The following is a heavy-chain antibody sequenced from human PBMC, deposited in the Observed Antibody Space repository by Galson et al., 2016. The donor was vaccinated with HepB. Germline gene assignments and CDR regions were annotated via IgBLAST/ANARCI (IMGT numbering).Heavy chain of an antibody. CDR3: ARELAGAGRWGMDV. CDR1: GFTFSTHW. Sequence: SLRLSCAASGFTFSTHWMHWVRQGPGKGLVWVSRIYNDGSGTSYADSVRGRFTISRDNAKNTLYLQMNSLRAEDTAVYYCARELAGAGRWGMDVWGQGTTVTV. V-gene: IGHV3-74*01. J-gene: IGHJ6*02. D-gene: IGHD6-13*01. CDR2: IYNDGSGT.